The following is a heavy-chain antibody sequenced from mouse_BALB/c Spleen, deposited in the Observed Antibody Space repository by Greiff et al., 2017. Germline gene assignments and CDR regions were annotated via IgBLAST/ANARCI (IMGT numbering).Heavy chain of an antibody. CDR1: GFTFTDYY. CDR2: IRNKANGYTT. V-gene: IGHV7-3*02. CDR3: ARAPLTGTFDY. Sequence: EVKVVESGGGLVQPGGSLRLSCATSGFTFTDYYMSWVRQPPGKALEWLGFIRNKANGYTTEYSASVKGRFTISRDNSQSILYLQMNTLRAEDSATYYCARAPLTGTFDYWGQGTTLTVSS. D-gene: IGHD4-1*01. J-gene: IGHJ2*01.